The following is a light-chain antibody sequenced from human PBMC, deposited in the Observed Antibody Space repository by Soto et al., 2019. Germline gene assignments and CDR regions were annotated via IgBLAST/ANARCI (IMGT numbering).Light chain of an antibody. J-gene: IGLJ1*01. CDR3: SSYTSSSIDYV. Sequence: QCALTQPASESGSPGQSITISCTGTSSDVGGYNYVSWYQQHPGKAPKLMIYEVSNRPSGVSNRFSGSKSGNTASLTISGLQAEDEADYYCSSYTSSSIDYVFGTGTKLTVL. CDR1: SSDVGGYNY. V-gene: IGLV2-14*01. CDR2: EVS.